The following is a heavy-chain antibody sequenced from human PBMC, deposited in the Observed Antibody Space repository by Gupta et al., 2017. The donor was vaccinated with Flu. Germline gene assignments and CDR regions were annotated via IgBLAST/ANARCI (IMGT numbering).Heavy chain of an antibody. CDR1: GGSISSSSYY. D-gene: IGHD6-13*01. CDR3: ARHGSIAAAAPYYYYGMDV. J-gene: IGHJ6*02. Sequence: QLQLQESGPGLVKPSETLSLTCTVSGGSISSSSYYWGWIRQPPGKGLEWIGSIYYSGSTYYNPSLKSRVTISVDTSKNQFSLKLSSVTAADTAVYYCARHGSIAAAAPYYYYGMDVWGQGTTVTVSS. V-gene: IGHV4-39*01. CDR2: IYYSGST.